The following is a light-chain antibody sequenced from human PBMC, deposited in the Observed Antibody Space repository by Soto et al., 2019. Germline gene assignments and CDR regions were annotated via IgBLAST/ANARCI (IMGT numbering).Light chain of an antibody. CDR1: SSDVGGYNY. CDR3: SSYTSSTTYV. Sequence: QSVLTQPASVSGSPGQSITITCTGTSSDVGGYNYVSWYQHHPGKAPKFMIYDVNNRPSGVSHRFSGSKSGNTASLTISGLQAEDEADYYCSSYTSSTTYVFGTGTKLTVL. V-gene: IGLV2-14*03. CDR2: DVN. J-gene: IGLJ1*01.